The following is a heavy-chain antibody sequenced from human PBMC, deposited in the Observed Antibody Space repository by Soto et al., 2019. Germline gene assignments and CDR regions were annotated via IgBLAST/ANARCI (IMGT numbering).Heavy chain of an antibody. Sequence: QLQLQESGPGLVKPSETLSLTCTVSGGSISSSSYYWGWIRQPPGKGLEWIGSIYYSGSTYYNPSLKSRVTISVDTSKNQFSLKLSSVTAADTAVYYCARRGSGVYSSGVDYWGQGTLVTVYS. CDR2: IYYSGST. CDR3: ARRGSGVYSSGVDY. CDR1: GGSISSSSYY. D-gene: IGHD6-19*01. V-gene: IGHV4-39*01. J-gene: IGHJ4*02.